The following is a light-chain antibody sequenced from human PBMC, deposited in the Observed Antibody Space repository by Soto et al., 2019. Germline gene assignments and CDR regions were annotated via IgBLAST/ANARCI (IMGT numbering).Light chain of an antibody. CDR1: QSVSSSY. CDR3: QQYGSSPDT. Sequence: EIVLTQSPGTLSLSPGERATLSCRASQSVSSSYLAWYQQKPGQAPRLLIYGASSRATGIPDRFSGSGSGTDVTLTISRLEPEDVAVYYCQQYGSSPDTFGQGTKLDIK. CDR2: GAS. J-gene: IGKJ2*01. V-gene: IGKV3-20*01.